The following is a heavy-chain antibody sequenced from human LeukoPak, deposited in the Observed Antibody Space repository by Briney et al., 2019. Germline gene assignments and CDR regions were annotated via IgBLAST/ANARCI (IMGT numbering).Heavy chain of an antibody. J-gene: IGHJ4*02. CDR3: ARIEDVTRGYNHAYYFDY. CDR2: IFHNGNT. D-gene: IGHD5-18*01. Sequence: PSETLSLTCTVSGGSIGSGSYYWSWIRQPAGKGLEWIGDIFHNGNTYYNPSLKSRVTMSIDTSKKQFSLKLRTATAADTAVYYCARIEDVTRGYNHAYYFDYWGQGTLVTVSS. CDR1: GGSIGSGSYY. V-gene: IGHV4-61*09.